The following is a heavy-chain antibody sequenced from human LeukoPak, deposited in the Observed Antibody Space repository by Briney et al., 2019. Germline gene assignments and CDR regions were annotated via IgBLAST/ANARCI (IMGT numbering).Heavy chain of an antibody. J-gene: IGHJ4*02. V-gene: IGHV3-30*03. Sequence: GGSLRLSCAASGFTFSSYGMHWVRQAPGKGLEWVAVISYDGSIKYYADSVKGRFTISRDNSKNTLYLQMNSLRAEDTAVYYCASGSSYSRYFDYWGQGTLVTVSS. CDR1: GFTFSSYG. CDR3: ASGSSYSRYFDY. D-gene: IGHD6-6*01. CDR2: ISYDGSIK.